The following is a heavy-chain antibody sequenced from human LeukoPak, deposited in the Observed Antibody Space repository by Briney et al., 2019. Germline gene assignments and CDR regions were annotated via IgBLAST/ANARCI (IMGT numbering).Heavy chain of an antibody. CDR2: IYYSGST. V-gene: IGHV4-39*07. Sequence: PSETLSLTCTVSGGSISSSSYYWGWIRQPPGKGLEWIGSIYYSGSTYYNPSLKSRVTMSVDTSKNQFSLKLSSVTAADTAVYYCARVGYDFWSGYLDYWGQGTLVTVSS. CDR1: GGSISSSSYY. CDR3: ARVGYDFWSGYLDY. D-gene: IGHD3-3*01. J-gene: IGHJ4*02.